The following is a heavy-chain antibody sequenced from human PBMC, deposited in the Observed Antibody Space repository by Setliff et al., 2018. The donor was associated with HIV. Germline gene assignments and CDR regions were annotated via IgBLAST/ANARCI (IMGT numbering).Heavy chain of an antibody. J-gene: IGHJ4*02. Sequence: PSETLSLPCTVSAGSISSGSYYWSWIRQPAGKGLEWIGRIFSSGSTSYNPSLKSRVTMSVDTSKNQFSLRLSSVTAADTAVYYCARDPVITMMVGPRFYFDYWGQGILVTVSS. CDR1: AGSISSGSYY. V-gene: IGHV4-61*02. D-gene: IGHD3-22*01. CDR3: ARDPVITMMVGPRFYFDY. CDR2: IFSSGST.